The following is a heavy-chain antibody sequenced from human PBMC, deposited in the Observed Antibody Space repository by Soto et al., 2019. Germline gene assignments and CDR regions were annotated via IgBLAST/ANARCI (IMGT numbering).Heavy chain of an antibody. CDR3: ARGLQWLVHNWFDP. CDR1: GGSFSGYY. CDR2: INHSGST. J-gene: IGHJ5*02. D-gene: IGHD6-19*01. V-gene: IGHV4-34*01. Sequence: PSETLSLTCAVYGGSFSGYYWSWIRQPPGKGLEWIGEINHSGSTNYNPSLKSRATISVDTSKNQFSLKLSSVTAADTAVYYCARGLQWLVHNWFDPWGQGTLVTVSS.